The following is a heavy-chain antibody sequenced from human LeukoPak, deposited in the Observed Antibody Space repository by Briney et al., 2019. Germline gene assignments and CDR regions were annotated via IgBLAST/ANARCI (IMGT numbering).Heavy chain of an antibody. J-gene: IGHJ4*02. CDR1: GFTFSDDW. CDR3: TREGLQ. D-gene: IGHD2-15*01. V-gene: IGHV3-7*01. Sequence: GGSLRLSCAASGFTFSDDWMSWVRQAPGKGLEWVATIQQDGVEKYYVDSVKGRFTISRDNAKRSLYLQMNSLRDEDTAAYYCTREGLQWGQGTLVTVSS. CDR2: IQQDGVEK.